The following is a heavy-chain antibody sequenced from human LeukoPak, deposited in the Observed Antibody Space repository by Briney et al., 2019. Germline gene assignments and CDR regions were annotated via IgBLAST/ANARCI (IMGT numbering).Heavy chain of an antibody. V-gene: IGHV1-18*01. D-gene: IGHD3-22*01. CDR2: ISAYNGNT. Sequence: ASVKVSCKASGGTFSSYGISWVRQAPGQGLEWMGWISAYNGNTNYAQKLQGRVTMTTDTSTSTAYMELRSLRSDDTAVYYCARDRTPTPKYYYDSSGYYFPFDIWGQGTMVTVSS. CDR1: GGTFSSYG. J-gene: IGHJ3*02. CDR3: ARDRTPTPKYYYDSSGYYFPFDI.